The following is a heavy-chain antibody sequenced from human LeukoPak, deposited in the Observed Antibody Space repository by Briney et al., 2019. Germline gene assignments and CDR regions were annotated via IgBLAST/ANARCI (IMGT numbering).Heavy chain of an antibody. J-gene: IGHJ1*01. D-gene: IGHD3-9*01. CDR1: GLTFSNYG. V-gene: IGHV3-30*18. Sequence: GRSLRLSCAASGLTFSNYGMHWVRQAPGKGLEWVAAIPYDGSNKFYADSVKGRFTISRDNSKNTLHPQMNSLRAEDTAVYYCAKDPPLYFDWPEGYFQHWGQGTLVTVSS. CDR2: IPYDGSNK. CDR3: AKDPPLYFDWPEGYFQH.